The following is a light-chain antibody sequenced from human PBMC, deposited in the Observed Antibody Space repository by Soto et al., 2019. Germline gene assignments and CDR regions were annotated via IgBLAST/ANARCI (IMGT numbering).Light chain of an antibody. CDR2: EVT. CDR1: SSDVGAYNS. Sequence: QSALTQPPSASGSPGQSVTISCTGTSSDVGAYNSVSWYQQHPGKAPKLIIYEVTKRPSGVPDRFSGSKSGNTVSLTVSGLQAEDEADYYCSSHAGIINVVFGGGTKLTVL. J-gene: IGLJ3*02. CDR3: SSHAGIINVV. V-gene: IGLV2-8*01.